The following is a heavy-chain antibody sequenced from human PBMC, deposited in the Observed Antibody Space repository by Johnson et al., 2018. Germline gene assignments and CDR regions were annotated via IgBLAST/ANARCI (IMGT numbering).Heavy chain of an antibody. D-gene: IGHD6-13*01. CDR2: ISYDVSNK. CDR1: GFSFSNYA. J-gene: IGHJ1*01. Sequence: QVQLVQSGGGVVQPGRSLRLSCAASGFSFSNYAMHWVRQAPGRGLEWVAVISYDVSNKYYAASVKGRFTISRDNSKNTLYLQMNSLRAEDTAVYYCAKDWEVAAVDTGGYFHHWGQGTLVTVSS. V-gene: IGHV3-30*18. CDR3: AKDWEVAAVDTGGYFHH.